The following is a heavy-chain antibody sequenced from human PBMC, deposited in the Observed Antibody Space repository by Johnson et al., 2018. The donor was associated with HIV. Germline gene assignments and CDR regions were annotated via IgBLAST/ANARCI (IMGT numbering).Heavy chain of an antibody. J-gene: IGHJ3*01. Sequence: QVQLVESGGGVVQPGRSLRLSCAASGFTFSSYGMHWVRQAPGKGLEWVAVISYDGSNKYYADSVKGRFTISRDNSKNTLYLQMNSLRAEDTAVYYCAIEEGDYGDSITDDAFDFWGQGTVVTVSS. CDR3: AIEEGDYGDSITDDAFDF. CDR2: ISYDGSNK. CDR1: GFTFSSYG. D-gene: IGHD4-17*01. V-gene: IGHV3-30*03.